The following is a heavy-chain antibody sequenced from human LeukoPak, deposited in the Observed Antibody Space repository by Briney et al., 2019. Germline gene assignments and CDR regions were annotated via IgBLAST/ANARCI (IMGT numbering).Heavy chain of an antibody. CDR3: ARGEIIAARGGVFDY. D-gene: IGHD6-6*01. J-gene: IGHJ4*02. Sequence: SETLSLTCTVSRGSISSYYWSWIRQPAGKGLEWIGRIYTSGSTNYNPSLKSRVTMSVDTSKNQFSLKLSSVTAADTAVYYCARGEIIAARGGVFDYWGQGTLVTVSS. V-gene: IGHV4-4*07. CDR2: IYTSGST. CDR1: RGSISSYY.